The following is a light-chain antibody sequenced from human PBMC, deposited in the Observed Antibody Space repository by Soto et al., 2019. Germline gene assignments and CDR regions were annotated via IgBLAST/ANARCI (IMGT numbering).Light chain of an antibody. CDR1: SSDVGGYNY. J-gene: IGLJ1*01. V-gene: IGLV2-14*03. CDR2: DVN. Sequence: QSVLTQPASVSGSPGQSIAISCTGTSSDVGGYNYVSWYQQHPGKAPKLMIYDVNNRPSGVSNRFSGSKSGNTASLTISGLQAEDEADYYCCSYTTSSTYVXGTGTKVTVL. CDR3: CSYTTSSTYV.